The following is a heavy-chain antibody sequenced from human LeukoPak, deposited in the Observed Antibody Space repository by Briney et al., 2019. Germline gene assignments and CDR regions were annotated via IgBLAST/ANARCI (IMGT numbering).Heavy chain of an antibody. CDR3: AKDNWNDMPFVDD. Sequence: GGSLRLSCAASGFTFRNSAMSWVRQAPGKGLEWVSTISGSGVGTYYADSVKGRFTISRDNFKNTLYLQMNSLRAEDTAVYYCAKDNWNDMPFVDDWGQGTLVTVSS. CDR2: ISGSGVGT. V-gene: IGHV3-23*01. CDR1: GFTFRNSA. D-gene: IGHD1-20*01. J-gene: IGHJ4*02.